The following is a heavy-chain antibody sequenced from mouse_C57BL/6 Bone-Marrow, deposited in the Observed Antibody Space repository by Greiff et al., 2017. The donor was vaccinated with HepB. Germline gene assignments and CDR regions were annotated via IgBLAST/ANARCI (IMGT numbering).Heavy chain of an antibody. J-gene: IGHJ3*01. V-gene: IGHV3-6*01. CDR3: ARDTLYYAAGFAY. Sequence: ESGPGLVKPSQSLSLSCSVTGYSITSGYYWNWIRQYPGNKLEWMGYISYDGSNNYNPSLKNRIPITRDTSKNQFFLKLNTVTTEDTATYYCARDTLYYAAGFAYWGQGTLVTVSA. D-gene: IGHD2-1*01. CDR1: GYSITSGYY. CDR2: ISYDGSN.